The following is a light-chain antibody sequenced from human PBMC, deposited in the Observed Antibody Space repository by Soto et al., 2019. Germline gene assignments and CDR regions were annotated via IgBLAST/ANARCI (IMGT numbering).Light chain of an antibody. CDR2: DVS. V-gene: IGLV2-14*01. J-gene: IGLJ1*01. Sequence: QSVLTQPASVSGSPGRSITISCTGTSRHVGRYNYVSWYQQHPGKAPRLMIYDVSTRPSGVSNRFSGSKSGNTASLTIYGLQAEDEADYYCSSYTSSSTLVFGPGTKVTVL. CDR3: SSYTSSSTLV. CDR1: SRHVGRYNY.